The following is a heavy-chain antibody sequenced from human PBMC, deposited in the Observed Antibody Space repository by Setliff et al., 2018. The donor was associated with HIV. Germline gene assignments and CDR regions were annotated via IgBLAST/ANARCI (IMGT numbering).Heavy chain of an antibody. CDR3: TRNAPAYELGY. J-gene: IGHJ4*02. V-gene: IGHV4-39*01. D-gene: IGHD5-12*01. Sequence: SETLSLTCTVSGGSISSSSYYWGWIRQPPGKGLEWIGSIYYSGSTYYNPSLKSRVTISVDTSKNQFSLKLSSVTAADTAVYYCTRNAPAYELGYWGQGTLVTVSS. CDR2: IYYSGST. CDR1: GGSISSSSYY.